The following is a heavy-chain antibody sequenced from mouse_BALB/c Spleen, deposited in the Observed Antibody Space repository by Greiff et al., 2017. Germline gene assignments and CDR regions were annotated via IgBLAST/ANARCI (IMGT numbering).Heavy chain of an antibody. J-gene: IGHJ3*01. D-gene: IGHD2-3*01. CDR1: GYTFTSYW. CDR2: INPSNGRT. V-gene: IGHV1S81*02. Sequence: VQLQQPGAELVKPGASVKLSCKASGYTFTSYWMHWVKQRPGQGLEWIGEINPSNGRTNYNEKFKSKATLTVDKSSSTAYMQLSSLTSEDSAVYYCAENIYDGYSFAYWGQGTLVTVSA. CDR3: AENIYDGYSFAY.